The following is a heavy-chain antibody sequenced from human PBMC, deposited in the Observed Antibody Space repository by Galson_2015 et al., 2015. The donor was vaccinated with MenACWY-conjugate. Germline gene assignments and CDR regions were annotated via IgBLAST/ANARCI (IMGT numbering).Heavy chain of an antibody. V-gene: IGHV3-23*02. CDR1: GFTFSTNA. D-gene: IGHD5-18*01. CDR2: ISGSTNTT. Sequence: SLRLSCAGSGFTFSTNAMTWVRQAPGKGLEWVSGISGSTNTTYYRDSVKGRFTISRDNSKNTVYLQMNSLRAEDTAFYYCAKWDGYGHYWGQGTLVTVSS. CDR3: AKWDGYGHY. J-gene: IGHJ4*02.